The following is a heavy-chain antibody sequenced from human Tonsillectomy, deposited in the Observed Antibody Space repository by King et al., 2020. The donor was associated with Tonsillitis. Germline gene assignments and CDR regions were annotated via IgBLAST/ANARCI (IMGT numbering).Heavy chain of an antibody. CDR3: ASRYYYDSSGYYHDAFDI. Sequence: VQLVESGAEVKKPGESLKISCKVSGYKFSTYWIGWVRQMPGKGLEWMGIIYPGDSDTRYSPSFRGQVTISADKSISTSYLQWSSLKASDTAMYYCASRYYYDSSGYYHDAFDIWGQGTAVTVSS. J-gene: IGHJ3*02. CDR2: IYPGDSDT. V-gene: IGHV5-51*03. CDR1: GYKFSTYW. D-gene: IGHD3-22*01.